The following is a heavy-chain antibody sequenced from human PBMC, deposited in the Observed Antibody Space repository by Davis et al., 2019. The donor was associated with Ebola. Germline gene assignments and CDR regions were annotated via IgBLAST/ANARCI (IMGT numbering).Heavy chain of an antibody. V-gene: IGHV3-53*01. CDR3: ARGKLDAFDI. J-gene: IGHJ3*02. Sequence: GESLKISCAASGFTVSSNYMSWVRQAPGKGLEWVSVIYSGGSTYYADSVKGRFTISRDNSKNTLYLQMNSLRAEDTAVYYCARGKLDAFDIWGQGTVVTVSS. CDR2: IYSGGST. CDR1: GFTVSSNY. D-gene: IGHD2-15*01.